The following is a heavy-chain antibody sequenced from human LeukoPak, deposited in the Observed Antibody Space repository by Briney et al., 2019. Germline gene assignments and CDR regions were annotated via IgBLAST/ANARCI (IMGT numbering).Heavy chain of an antibody. J-gene: IGHJ3*02. V-gene: IGHV4-59*08. Sequence: SETLSLTCTVSGGSISSYYWSWIRQPPGKRLEWIGYIYYSGSTNYNPSLKSRVTISVDTSKNQFSLKLSSVTAADTAVYYCARHRLGQVPDYGGPYDAFDIWGQGTMVTVSS. CDR1: GGSISSYY. D-gene: IGHD4-17*01. CDR2: IYYSGST. CDR3: ARHRLGQVPDYGGPYDAFDI.